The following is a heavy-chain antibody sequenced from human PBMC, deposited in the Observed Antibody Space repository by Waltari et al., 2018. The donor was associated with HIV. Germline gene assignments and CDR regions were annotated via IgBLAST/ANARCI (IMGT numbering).Heavy chain of an antibody. CDR2: LSSDGTEK. Sequence: QVQLVESGGGVVQPGGSLRLSCTAPGLPFSDYAIPWVRTVPGKGLDWVAVLSSDGTEKYYGDSVKGRFTVSRDNSKNTLYLQMTSLTTDDTAMFYCARSASGNYYQDPADTWGQGTLVSVFS. CDR1: GLPFSDYA. V-gene: IGHV3-30*01. J-gene: IGHJ5*02. CDR3: ARSASGNYYQDPADT. D-gene: IGHD3-10*01.